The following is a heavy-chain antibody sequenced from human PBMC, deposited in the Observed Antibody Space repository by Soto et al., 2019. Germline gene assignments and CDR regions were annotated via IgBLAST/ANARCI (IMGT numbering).Heavy chain of an antibody. CDR1: GFTFSRNG. D-gene: IGHD3-22*01. V-gene: IGHV3-30*03. CDR3: ARWVGGSMSDNSGKYDS. J-gene: IGHJ5*01. Sequence: QVQLVESGGGVVQPGTSLRLTCAGSGFTFSRNGMHWVRQAPGKGLEWVALVSYDGSKKYYVDSVKARFTISRDNSENTLYLQMSSLGGEETAVYYCARWVGGSMSDNSGKYDSWGQGTLVTVSS. CDR2: VSYDGSKK.